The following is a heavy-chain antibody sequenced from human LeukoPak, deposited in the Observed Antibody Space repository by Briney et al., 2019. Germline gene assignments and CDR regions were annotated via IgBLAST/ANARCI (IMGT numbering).Heavy chain of an antibody. CDR1: GASISSSGYS. CDR3: ARESLEMVRAFDI. Sequence: PSETLSLTCAVSGASISSSGYSWWWVRQPPGKGLEWIGYVYYSGTTYYNPSLNSRLTISADTSKNQFFLKLSSVTAADTAVYYCARESLEMVRAFDIWGQGTMVTVSS. V-gene: IGHV4-30-4*07. D-gene: IGHD5-24*01. CDR2: VYYSGTT. J-gene: IGHJ3*02.